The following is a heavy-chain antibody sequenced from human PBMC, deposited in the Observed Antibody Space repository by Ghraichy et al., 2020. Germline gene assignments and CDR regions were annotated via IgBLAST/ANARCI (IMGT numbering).Heavy chain of an antibody. Sequence: GGSLRLSCAASGFTFSSYAMHWVRQAPGKGLEWVSYISSSSSTIFCADSVKGRFTISRDNAKNSLYLQMNSLRDEETAVYYCASFKRGGATTRFDYWGQGTLVTVSS. D-gene: IGHD1-26*01. CDR3: ASFKRGGATTRFDY. CDR2: ISSSSSTI. CDR1: GFTFSSYA. V-gene: IGHV3-48*02. J-gene: IGHJ4*02.